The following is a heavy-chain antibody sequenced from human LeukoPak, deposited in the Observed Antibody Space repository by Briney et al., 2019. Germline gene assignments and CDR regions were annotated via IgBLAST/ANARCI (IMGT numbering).Heavy chain of an antibody. CDR1: GGSIRSSSYY. D-gene: IGHD1-26*01. V-gene: IGHV4-39*01. CDR3: ARHRGGSSDLDY. J-gene: IGHJ4*02. Sequence: SETLSLTCTVSGGSIRSSSYYWDWICQPPGKGLEWIGSVYYSGSTYYNPYLKSRLTISVDTSKNQFSLKLSSVTAADTAVYYCARHRGGSSDLDYWGQGTLVTVSS. CDR2: VYYSGST.